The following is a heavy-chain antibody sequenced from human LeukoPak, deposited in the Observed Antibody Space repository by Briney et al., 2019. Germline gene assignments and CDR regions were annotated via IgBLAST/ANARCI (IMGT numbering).Heavy chain of an antibody. D-gene: IGHD3-22*01. J-gene: IGHJ3*02. CDR2: INPSGGSA. Sequence: ASVKVTCKASGYTFTSYYMHWVRQAPGQGLEWMGIINPSGGSASYAQKFQGRVTMTRDTSTSTVYMELSSLRSEDTAVYYCARDYSRRGKNYYDSSGYCHAFDIWGQGTMVTVSS. CDR3: ARDYSRRGKNYYDSSGYCHAFDI. CDR1: GYTFTSYY. V-gene: IGHV1-46*01.